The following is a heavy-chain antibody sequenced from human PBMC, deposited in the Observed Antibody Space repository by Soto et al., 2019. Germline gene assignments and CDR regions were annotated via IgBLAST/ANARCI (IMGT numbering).Heavy chain of an antibody. V-gene: IGHV3-11*01. CDR3: ARSSGYSYGYPSFYFDY. CDR1: GFIFSDYY. Sequence: NPGGSLRLSCVASGFIFSDYYMTWIRQAPGKGLEWVSYISNSESDIYYADSVKGRFTISRDNAKKSLYLQMNSLRAEDTAIYYCARSSGYSYGYPSFYFDYWGQGTLVTVSS. J-gene: IGHJ4*02. CDR2: ISNSESDI. D-gene: IGHD5-18*01.